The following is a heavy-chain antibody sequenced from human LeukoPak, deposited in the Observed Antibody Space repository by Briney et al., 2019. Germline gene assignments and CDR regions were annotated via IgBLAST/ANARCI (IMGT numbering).Heavy chain of an antibody. CDR2: IKSDGSNT. CDR1: GFTFSSYW. CDR3: ARVGGVAGRAIDY. D-gene: IGHD3-3*01. V-gene: IGHV3-74*01. J-gene: IGHJ4*02. Sequence: PGGSLRLSCAASGFTFSSYWMHWVRQAPGKGLVWVSRIKSDGSNTNYADSVKGRFTIPRDNAKNTLYLQMNSLRAEDTAVYYCARVGGVAGRAIDYWGQGTLVTVSS.